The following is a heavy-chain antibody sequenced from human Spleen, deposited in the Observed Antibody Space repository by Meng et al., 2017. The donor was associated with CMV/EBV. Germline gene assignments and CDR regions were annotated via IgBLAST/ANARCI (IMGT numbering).Heavy chain of an antibody. CDR2: ISSTSTYK. CDR3: ARDSALGLNYPRPYYYYGMDV. CDR1: GFTFSTYS. D-gene: IGHD1-1*01. J-gene: IGHJ6*02. V-gene: IGHV3-21*01. Sequence: GESLKISCAASGFTFSTYSMIWVRQAPGKGLEWVSSISSTSTYKNYAGSMKGRFTISRDNAKNSLYLQMNSLRAEDTAVYYCARDSALGLNYPRPYYYYGMDVWGQGTTVTVSS.